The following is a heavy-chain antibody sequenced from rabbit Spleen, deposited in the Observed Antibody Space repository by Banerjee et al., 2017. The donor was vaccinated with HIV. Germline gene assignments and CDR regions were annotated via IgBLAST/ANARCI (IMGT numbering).Heavy chain of an antibody. J-gene: IGHJ4*01. CDR1: GFSFSSSYH. D-gene: IGHD1-1*01. CDR3: ARRYINNIGGYFDL. Sequence: QSLEESGGDLVKPGASLTLTCKASGFSFSSSYHICWVRQAPGKGLEWIACIYTGDGNTFYASWAKGRFTIPKTSSTTVTLQMTSLTAADTATYFCARRYINNIGGYFDLWGPGTLVTVS. V-gene: IGHV1S40*01. CDR2: IYTGDGNT.